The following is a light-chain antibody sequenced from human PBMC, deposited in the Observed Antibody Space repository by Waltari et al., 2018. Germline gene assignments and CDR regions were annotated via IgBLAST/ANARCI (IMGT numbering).Light chain of an antibody. Sequence: QSALTQPASVSGSPGQSITISCTGTSSDVGNYKRVSWYQQHTGKAPKLMIYAVSKRPSGVSDRISGSKSGDMASLTISGLQPEDEAEYFCSSYAGSSKGVFGGGTKVTIL. CDR1: SSDVGNYKR. J-gene: IGLJ2*01. CDR3: SSYAGSSKGV. CDR2: AVS. V-gene: IGLV2-23*02.